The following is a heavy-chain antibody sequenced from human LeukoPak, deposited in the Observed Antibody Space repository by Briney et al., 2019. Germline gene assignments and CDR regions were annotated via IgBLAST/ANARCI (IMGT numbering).Heavy chain of an antibody. J-gene: IGHJ6*03. V-gene: IGHV4-59*01. Sequence: SETLSLTCTVSGGSISSYYWSWIRQPPGKGLEWIGYIYYSGSTNYNPSLKSRVTIAVDTSKNQFSLKLSSVTAADTAVYYCARVSGTTDYYYYYYMNVWGKGTTVTVSS. CDR2: IYYSGST. D-gene: IGHD1-7*01. CDR1: GGSISSYY. CDR3: ARVSGTTDYYYYYYMNV.